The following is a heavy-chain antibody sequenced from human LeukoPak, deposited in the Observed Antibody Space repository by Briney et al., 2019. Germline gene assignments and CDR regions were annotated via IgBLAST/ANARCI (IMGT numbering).Heavy chain of an antibody. CDR3: ARTVAAAGTFGACYYYYMDV. CDR2: IYHSGST. J-gene: IGHJ6*03. D-gene: IGHD6-13*01. Sequence: SETLSLTCAVSGYSISSGYFWGWIRQPPGKGLEWIGSIYHSGSTYYNPSLKSRVTISVDTSKNQFSLKLSSVTAADTAVYYCARTVAAAGTFGACYYYYMDVWGKGTTVTVSS. V-gene: IGHV4-38-2*01. CDR1: GYSISSGYF.